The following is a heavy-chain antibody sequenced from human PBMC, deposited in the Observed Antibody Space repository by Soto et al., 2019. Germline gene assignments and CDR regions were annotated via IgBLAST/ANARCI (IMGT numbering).Heavy chain of an antibody. D-gene: IGHD4-4*01. CDR1: GGSINTATHS. Sequence: QLQLQESGSGLVKPSQTLSLTCAVSGGSINTATHSWSWIRQPPGKGLEWIGYIYHSGSTYYNPSVKSRVTIEIDKSNNQFSLRLSSGTAADTAVYYCARGGGVTTPGDDYWGQGILVTVSS. V-gene: IGHV4-30-2*01. CDR2: IYHSGST. J-gene: IGHJ4*02. CDR3: ARGGGVTTPGDDY.